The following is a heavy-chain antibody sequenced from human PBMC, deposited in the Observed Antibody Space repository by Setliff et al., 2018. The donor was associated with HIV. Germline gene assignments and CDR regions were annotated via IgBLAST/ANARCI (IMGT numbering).Heavy chain of an antibody. J-gene: IGHJ4*02. D-gene: IGHD6-13*01. CDR1: GGSISSSSYY. CDR3: ARPWIAAAGEDY. CDR2: IYYSGST. V-gene: IGHV4-39*01. Sequence: LSLTCTVSGGSISSSSYYWGWIRQPPGKGLEWIGSIYYSGSTYYNPSLKSRVTISVDTSKNRFSLKLSSVTAADTAVYYCARPWIAAAGEDYWGQGTLVTVSS.